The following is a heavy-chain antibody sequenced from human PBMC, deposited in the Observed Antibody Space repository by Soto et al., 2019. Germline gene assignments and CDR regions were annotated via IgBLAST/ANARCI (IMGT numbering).Heavy chain of an antibody. J-gene: IGHJ6*02. V-gene: IGHV3-30*18. CDR1: GFTFSSYG. CDR2: ISYDGINK. CDR3: AKASLESVYFDWFSSHFRYYYYGMDV. Sequence: GGTLRLSCAAAGFTFSSYGMHWVRQDPGKGLEWVAVISYDGINKYYSDSVKCRFTISRYNSKNTLYLQMNSLSAEDTAVYYCAKASLESVYFDWFSSHFRYYYYGMDVWGQGTTVTVSS. D-gene: IGHD3-9*01.